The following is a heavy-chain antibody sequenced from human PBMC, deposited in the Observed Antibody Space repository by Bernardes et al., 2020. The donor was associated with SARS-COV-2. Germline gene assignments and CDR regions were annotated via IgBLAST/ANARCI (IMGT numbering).Heavy chain of an antibody. CDR1: GFTFSTYG. V-gene: IGHV3-30*18. D-gene: IGHD3-22*01. CDR2: ISYDGSNK. CDR3: AKATYYDSSGPLFDY. Sequence: GGSLRLSCAASGFTFSTYGMHWVRQAPGKGLEWVAVISYDGSNKYHADSGKGRFTISRDNSKNTLYLQMNSLRAEDTAVYYCAKATYYDSSGPLFDYWGQGTLVTVSS. J-gene: IGHJ4*02.